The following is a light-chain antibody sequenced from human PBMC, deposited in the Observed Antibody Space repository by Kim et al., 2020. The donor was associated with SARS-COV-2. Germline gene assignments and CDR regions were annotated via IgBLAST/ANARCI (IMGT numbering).Light chain of an antibody. Sequence: QSALTQPASVSGSPGQSITISCTGTSSDVGGYNYVSWYQQHPGKAPKLMIYDVSNRPSGVSNRFSGSKSGNTDSLTISGLQAEDEADYYCSSYTSSSTFYVFGTGTKVTV. CDR2: DVS. V-gene: IGLV2-14*03. CDR3: SSYTSSSTFYV. J-gene: IGLJ1*01. CDR1: SSDVGGYNY.